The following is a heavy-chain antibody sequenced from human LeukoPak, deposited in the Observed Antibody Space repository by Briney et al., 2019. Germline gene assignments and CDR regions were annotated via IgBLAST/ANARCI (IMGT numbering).Heavy chain of an antibody. D-gene: IGHD6-19*01. V-gene: IGHV3-30*02. J-gene: IGHJ4*02. CDR2: IRSDESDK. CDR3: AREGDTPVAGIS. Sequence: GGSLRLSCATSGFTFSNSGMHWIRQAPGKGLEWVAFIRSDESDKYYAESVKGRFSISRDNSKNTLYLQMNSLRAGDTAVYYCAREGDTPVAGISWGQGTLVTVSS. CDR1: GFTFSNSG.